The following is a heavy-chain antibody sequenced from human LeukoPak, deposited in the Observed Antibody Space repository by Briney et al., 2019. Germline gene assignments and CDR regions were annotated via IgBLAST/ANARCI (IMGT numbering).Heavy chain of an antibody. V-gene: IGHV1-69*05. CDR2: IIPIFGTA. D-gene: IGHD3-10*01. Sequence: ASVKVSCKASGGTFSSYAISWVRQAPGQGLEWMGGIIPIFGTANYAQKFQGRVTITTDESTSTAYMELSSLRSEDTAVYYCAAPSPNYYGSGSSHLGGYYYMDVWGKGTTVTVSS. J-gene: IGHJ6*03. CDR3: AAPSPNYYGSGSSHLGGYYYMDV. CDR1: GGTFSSYA.